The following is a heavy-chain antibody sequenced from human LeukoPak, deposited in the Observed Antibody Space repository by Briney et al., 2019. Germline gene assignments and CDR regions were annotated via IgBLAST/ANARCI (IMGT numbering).Heavy chain of an antibody. D-gene: IGHD3-10*01. Sequence: PSETLSLTCAVYGGSFGGYYWSWIRQPPGKGLEWIGEINHSGSTNYNPSLKSRVTISVDTSKNQFSLKLSSVTAADTAVYYCARVRVLWFGELLNYFDYWGQGTLVTVSS. CDR1: GGSFGGYY. V-gene: IGHV4-34*01. J-gene: IGHJ4*02. CDR3: ARVRVLWFGELLNYFDY. CDR2: INHSGST.